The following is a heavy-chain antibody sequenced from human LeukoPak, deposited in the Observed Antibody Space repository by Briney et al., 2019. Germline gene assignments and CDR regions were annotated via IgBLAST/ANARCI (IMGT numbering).Heavy chain of an antibody. Sequence: SETLSLTCTVSGGSISSSSYYWGWIRQPPGKGLEWIGSIYYSGSTYYNPSLKSRVTISVDTSKNQFSLKLSSVTAADTAVYYCARDPTGERSGSYYWGQGTLVTVSS. V-gene: IGHV4-39*07. J-gene: IGHJ4*02. CDR1: GGSISSSSYY. CDR2: IYYSGST. CDR3: ARDPTGERSGSYY. D-gene: IGHD3-10*01.